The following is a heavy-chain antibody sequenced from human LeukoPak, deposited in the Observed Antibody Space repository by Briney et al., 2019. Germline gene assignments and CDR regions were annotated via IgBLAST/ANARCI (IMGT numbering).Heavy chain of an antibody. CDR1: GGSFSGYY. D-gene: IGHD6-13*01. CDR2: INRSGST. CDR3: ARGLLAAAGTSYFDY. V-gene: IGHV4-34*01. Sequence: SSETLSLTCAVYGGSFSGYYWSWIRQPPGKGLEWIGEINRSGSTNYNPSLKSRVTISVDTSKNQFSLKLSSVTAADTAVYYCARGLLAAAGTSYFDYWGQGTLVTVSS. J-gene: IGHJ4*02.